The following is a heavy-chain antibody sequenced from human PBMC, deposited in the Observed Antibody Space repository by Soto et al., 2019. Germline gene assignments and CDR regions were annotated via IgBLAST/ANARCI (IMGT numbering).Heavy chain of an antibody. V-gene: IGHV4-38-2*01. CDR3: ERVNGVTAATRYYYYGLDV. CDR2: IYHSGST. Sequence: SETLSLTCAVSGYSISSGYYWGWIRQPPGKGLEWIGSIYHSGSTYYNPSLKSRVTISVDTSKNQFSLKLSSVTAADTAVYYCERVNGVTAATRYYYYGLDVWGQGTTVTVSS. J-gene: IGHJ6*02. CDR1: GYSISSGYY. D-gene: IGHD2-2*01.